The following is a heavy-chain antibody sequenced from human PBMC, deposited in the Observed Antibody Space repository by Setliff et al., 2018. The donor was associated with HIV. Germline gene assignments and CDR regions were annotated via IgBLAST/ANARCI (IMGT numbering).Heavy chain of an antibody. D-gene: IGHD2-2*01. CDR1: GVSISNYY. Sequence: PSETLSLTCTVSGVSISNYYWSWIRQHPGKGLEWIGYVYYTGTSYFNPSLKSRITISVDTSKNHFSLKLGFVTAADTAVYYCARGESTTWDLAEYFQHWGHGTLVTVSS. CDR3: ARGESTTWDLAEYFQH. J-gene: IGHJ1*01. CDR2: VYYTGTS. V-gene: IGHV4-59*06.